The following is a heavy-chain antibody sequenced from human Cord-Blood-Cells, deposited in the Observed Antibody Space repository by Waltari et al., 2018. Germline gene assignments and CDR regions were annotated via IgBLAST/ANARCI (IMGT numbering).Heavy chain of an antibody. Sequence: QLQLQESGPGLVKPSETLSLTCTVSGCSIRSRSYFWGWIRQPPGKGLEWIGSIYYSGSTYYNPSLKSRVTISVDTSKNQFSLKLSSVTAADTAVYYCARAGYSYGYFDYWGQGTLVTVSS. D-gene: IGHD5-18*01. CDR1: GCSIRSRSYF. V-gene: IGHV4-39*01. J-gene: IGHJ4*02. CDR3: ARAGYSYGYFDY. CDR2: IYYSGST.